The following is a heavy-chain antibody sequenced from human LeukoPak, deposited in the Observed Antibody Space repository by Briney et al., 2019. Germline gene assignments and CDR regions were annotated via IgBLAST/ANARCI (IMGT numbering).Heavy chain of an antibody. CDR2: ISSSGSTI. D-gene: IGHD3-22*01. CDR1: GFTFSDYY. V-gene: IGHV3-11*04. Sequence: GGSLRLSCAASGFTFSDYYMSWIRQAPGKGLEWVSYISSSGSTIYYADSVKGRFTISRDNAKNSLYLQMNSLRAEDTAVYYCARDPTYYYDSSGIFDYWGQGTLVTDSS. CDR3: ARDPTYYYDSSGIFDY. J-gene: IGHJ4*02.